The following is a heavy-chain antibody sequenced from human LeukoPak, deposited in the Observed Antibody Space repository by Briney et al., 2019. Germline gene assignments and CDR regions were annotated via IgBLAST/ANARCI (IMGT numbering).Heavy chain of an antibody. D-gene: IGHD6-19*01. V-gene: IGHV3-21*01. CDR2: ISSSSSYI. J-gene: IGHJ5*02. Sequence: PGGSLRLSCAASGFTFSSYSMNWVRQAPGKGLEWVSSISSSSSYIYYADSVKGRFTISRDNAKNSLYLQMNSLRAEDTAVYYCARDGFERGIGIRQWLIKRNQNWFDPWGQGTLVTVSS. CDR3: ARDGFERGIGIRQWLIKRNQNWFDP. CDR1: GFTFSSYS.